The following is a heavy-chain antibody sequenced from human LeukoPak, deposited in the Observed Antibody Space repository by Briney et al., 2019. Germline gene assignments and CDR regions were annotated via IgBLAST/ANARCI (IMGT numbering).Heavy chain of an antibody. CDR2: ISAYNGNT. J-gene: IGHJ6*02. Sequence: ASVKVSCKASGYTFTGYYMHWVRQAPGQGLEWMGWISAYNGNTNYAQKLQGRVTMTADTSTNTAYMELRSLISDDTAVYYCAKTDHILFYYYYYGMDVWGQGTTVTVSS. V-gene: IGHV1-18*04. CDR1: GYTFTGYY. D-gene: IGHD2-21*01. CDR3: AKTDHILFYYYYYGMDV.